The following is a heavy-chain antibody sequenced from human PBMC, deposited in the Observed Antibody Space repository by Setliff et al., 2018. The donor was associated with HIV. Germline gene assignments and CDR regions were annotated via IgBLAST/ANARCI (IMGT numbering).Heavy chain of an antibody. Sequence: ASVKVSCKASGYTFTDYYIYWVRQAPGQGLEWMGRINPNSGGTHYEQKFQGRVTMLGDTYVSTAYMELSGLGLDDTAVYYCARDFLNYDFYRAFDSWGQGTLVTVSS. D-gene: IGHD3-3*01. CDR1: GYTFTDYY. CDR3: ARDFLNYDFYRAFDS. V-gene: IGHV1-2*06. J-gene: IGHJ4*02. CDR2: INPNSGGT.